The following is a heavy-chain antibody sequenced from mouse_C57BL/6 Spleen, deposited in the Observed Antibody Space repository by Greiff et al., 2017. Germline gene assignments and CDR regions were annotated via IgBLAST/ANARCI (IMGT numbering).Heavy chain of an antibody. CDR1: GFTFSDAW. CDR2: IRNKANNHAT. J-gene: IGHJ1*03. V-gene: IGHV6-6*01. Sequence: EVKLVESGGGLVQPGGSMKLSCAASGFTFSDAWMDWVRQSPEKGLEWVAEIRNKANNHATYYAESVKGRFTISRDDSKSSVYLQMNSLRAEDTGIYYCTRPEYYGSSYLLSLWYFDVWGTGTTVTVSS. CDR3: TRPEYYGSSYLLSLWYFDV. D-gene: IGHD1-1*01.